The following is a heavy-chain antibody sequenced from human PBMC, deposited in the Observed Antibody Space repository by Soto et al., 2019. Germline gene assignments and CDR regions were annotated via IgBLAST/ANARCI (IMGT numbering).Heavy chain of an antibody. D-gene: IGHD4-4*01. J-gene: IGHJ3*01. CDR1: GYDFTSYW. Sequence: EVQLVQTGAEMKKPGESLMISCKASGYDFTSYWIGWLRQMPGKGLELMGIVYPGDTDTKYSPSFQGQFTDSGDKSITTTYLPWNSLKASDTAMYYCARLGSWANYLTLDVWGKGAMVTVSS. V-gene: IGHV5-51*03. CDR2: VYPGDTDT. CDR3: ARLGSWANYLTLDV.